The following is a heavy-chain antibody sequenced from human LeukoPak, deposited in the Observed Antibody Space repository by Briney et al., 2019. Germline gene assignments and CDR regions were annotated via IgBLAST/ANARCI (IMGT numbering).Heavy chain of an antibody. V-gene: IGHV4-59*11. D-gene: IGHD3-10*01. CDR1: GFTFSDHY. J-gene: IGHJ4*02. CDR2: IYYSGST. Sequence: GSLRLSCAASGFTFSDHYIDWVRQAPGKGLEWIGYIYYSGSTNYNPSLKSRVTISVDTSKNQFSLKLSSVTAADTAVYYCARGLFDGSGSYYFDYWGQGTLVTVSS. CDR3: ARGLFDGSGSYYFDY.